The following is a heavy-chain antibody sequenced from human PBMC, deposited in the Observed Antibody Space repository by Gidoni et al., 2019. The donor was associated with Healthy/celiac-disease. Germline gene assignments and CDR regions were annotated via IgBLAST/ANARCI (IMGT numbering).Heavy chain of an antibody. CDR3: ARGPSQVVAAQVGYFDY. D-gene: IGHD2-15*01. CDR2: MNPNSGGT. V-gene: IGHV1-2*02. Sequence: QVQLVQSGAEVKKPGASVKVSCKASGYTFTGHYMRWERQGRGQGLEWMGWMNPNSGGTNYAQKFQGMVTMPRDTSISTSNMELSRLRSDDTAVYYCARGPSQVVAAQVGYFDYWGQGTLVTVSS. CDR1: GYTFTGHY. J-gene: IGHJ4*02.